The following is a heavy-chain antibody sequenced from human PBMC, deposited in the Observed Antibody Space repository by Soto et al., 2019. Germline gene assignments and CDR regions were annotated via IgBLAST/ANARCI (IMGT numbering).Heavy chain of an antibody. CDR2: INPNSVGT. V-gene: IGHV1-2*02. CDR3: ARDSTGASYYYGMDV. D-gene: IGHD1-26*01. J-gene: IGHJ6*02. CDR1: GYTFTGHY. Sequence: ASVKVSCKASGYTFTGHYMHWVRQAPGQGLEWMGWINPNSVGTNYAQKFQGRVTMTRDTSTSTAYMELSSLRSEDTAVYYCARDSTGASYYYGMDVWGQGTTVTVSS.